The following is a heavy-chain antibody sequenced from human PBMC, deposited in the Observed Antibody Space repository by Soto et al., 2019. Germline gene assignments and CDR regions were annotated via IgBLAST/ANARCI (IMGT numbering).Heavy chain of an antibody. Sequence: EVQLVESGGGLVQPGGSLRLSCAASGFTFSTYCMSWVRQAPGKGLEWVANIKDDGSQKYYVDSVEGRFTVSRDNAKNSLYLQMNSLRVEDTAVYYCARFDGFSSSWSFDYWGQGTLVTVSS. CDR3: ARFDGFSSSWSFDY. CDR2: IKDDGSQK. D-gene: IGHD6-13*01. CDR1: GFTFSTYC. J-gene: IGHJ4*02. V-gene: IGHV3-7*01.